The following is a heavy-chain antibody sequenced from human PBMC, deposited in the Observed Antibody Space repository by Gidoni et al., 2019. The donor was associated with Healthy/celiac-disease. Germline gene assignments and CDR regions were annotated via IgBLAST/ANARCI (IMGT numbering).Heavy chain of an antibody. J-gene: IGHJ6*02. CDR3: AKDLCESGYYPYYYGMDV. CDR1: ASTSICYG. Sequence: QLQLVESGGGVVQPWRSLTLSCAASASTSICYGMHWVRQAPGKGLEWVAVIAYDESNKYCADSVKGRFTIARDNSKNTLYLEMNSLRAEDTAMSYCAKDLCESGYYPYYYGMDVWGQGTTVTVSS. D-gene: IGHD3-3*01. V-gene: IGHV3-30*18. CDR2: IAYDESNK.